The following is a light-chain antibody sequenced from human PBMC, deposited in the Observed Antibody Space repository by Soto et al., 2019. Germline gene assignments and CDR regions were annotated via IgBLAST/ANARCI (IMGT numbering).Light chain of an antibody. CDR2: DVT. Sequence: QSALTQPASVSGSPGQSITISCTGTSSDVGGYDHVSWYQQHPGKAPKLIIYDVTVRPSGISPRFSGSKSDNTASLAVSWLQPEDEADYYCSSYTNKDTLLFGGGTKLTVL. J-gene: IGLJ3*02. CDR1: SSDVGGYDH. V-gene: IGLV2-14*03. CDR3: SSYTNKDTLL.